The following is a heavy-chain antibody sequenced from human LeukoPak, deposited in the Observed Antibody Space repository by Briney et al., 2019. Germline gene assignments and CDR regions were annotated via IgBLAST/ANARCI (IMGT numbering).Heavy chain of an antibody. V-gene: IGHV3-66*01. CDR2: IYSCGST. D-gene: IGHD5-12*01. CDR3: ARTGYVDAFDI. Sequence: PGGSRRLSCAASGFTVSSNYMSWVRQAPGKGLEWVSVIYSCGSTYYADSVKGRFTISRDNSKNTLYLQMNSLRAEDTAVYYCARTGYVDAFDIWGQGTMVTVSS. CDR1: GFTVSSNY. J-gene: IGHJ3*02.